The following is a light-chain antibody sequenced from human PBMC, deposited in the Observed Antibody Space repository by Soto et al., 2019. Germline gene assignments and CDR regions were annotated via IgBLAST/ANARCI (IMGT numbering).Light chain of an antibody. CDR2: EVN. Sequence: QSALTQPASVSGSPGQAIAISRTGTSSNVGSYDRVSWYQHHPGKAPTLMIYEVNKRRSGISDRFSGSKSGNTASLTISGLQAEDEADYYCCSSVGSPNWVFGGGTELTVL. V-gene: IGLV2-23*02. CDR1: SSNVGSYDR. J-gene: IGLJ3*02. CDR3: CSSVGSPNWV.